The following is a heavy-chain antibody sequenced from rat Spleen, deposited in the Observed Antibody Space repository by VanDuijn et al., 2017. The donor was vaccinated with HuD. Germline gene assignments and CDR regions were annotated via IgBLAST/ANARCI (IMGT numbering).Heavy chain of an antibody. Sequence: EVQLVESGGGFVQPGRSMKLSCAASGFTFDDYYMAWVRQAPKKGLEWVASISTGGGNTYYRDSVKGRFTISRDNAKNTQYLQMDSLRSEDTATYYCTRGYVMDAWGQGASVTVSS. J-gene: IGHJ4*01. CDR3: TRGYVMDA. V-gene: IGHV5-25*01. CDR2: ISTGGGNT. CDR1: GFTFDDYY.